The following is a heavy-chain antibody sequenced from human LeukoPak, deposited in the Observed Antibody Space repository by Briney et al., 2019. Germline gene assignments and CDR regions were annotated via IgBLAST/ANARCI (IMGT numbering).Heavy chain of an antibody. CDR1: GGTFSSYA. CDR3: ARVWFGSGSYTSPFDP. J-gene: IGHJ5*02. CDR2: IIPIFGTA. V-gene: IGHV1-69*13. Sequence: GASVKVSCKASGGTFSSYAISWVRQAPGQGLEWMGGIIPIFGTANYAQKFQGRVTITADESTSTAYMELSSLRSEDTAVYYCARVWFGSGSYTSPFDPWGQGTLVTVSS. D-gene: IGHD3-10*01.